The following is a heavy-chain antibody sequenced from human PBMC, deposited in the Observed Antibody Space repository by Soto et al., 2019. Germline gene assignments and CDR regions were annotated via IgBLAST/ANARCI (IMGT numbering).Heavy chain of an antibody. CDR1: GYTFTSYY. CDR3: AGSTVTTSLADC. Sequence: ASLKVSCKASGYTFTSYYMHWVRQAPGQGLEWMGIINPSGGSTSYAQKFQGRVTMTRDTSTSTVYMELSSLRSEDTAVYYCAGSTVTTSLADCWGQGTLVTVSS. D-gene: IGHD4-17*01. J-gene: IGHJ4*02. V-gene: IGHV1-46*01. CDR2: INPSGGST.